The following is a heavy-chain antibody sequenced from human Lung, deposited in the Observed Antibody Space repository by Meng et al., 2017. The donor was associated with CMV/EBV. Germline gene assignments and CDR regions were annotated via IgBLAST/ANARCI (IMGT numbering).Heavy chain of an antibody. CDR1: AFTFSSYE. V-gene: IGHV3-48*03. CDR3: AREAYGSGSLSD. CDR2: ITSFGSTI. Sequence: GESLKISCAASAFTFSSYEMNWVRQAPGKGLEWVSYITSFGSTIHYADSVKGRFTISRDNAKNLLFLQMNSLRAEDTGVYYCAREAYGSGSLSDWGHGTLVTVSS. J-gene: IGHJ4*01. D-gene: IGHD3-10*01.